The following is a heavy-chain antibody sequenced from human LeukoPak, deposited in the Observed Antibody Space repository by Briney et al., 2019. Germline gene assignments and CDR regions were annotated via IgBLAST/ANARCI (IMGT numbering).Heavy chain of an antibody. CDR1: GGSISSYY. V-gene: IGHV4-39*01. Sequence: TSETLSLTCSVSGGSISSYYWGWIRQPPGKGLEWIGSIYYSGSTYYNPSLKSRVTISVDTSKNQFSLKLSSVTAADTAVYYCARLPAGAFDYWGQGTLVTVSS. CDR2: IYYSGST. J-gene: IGHJ4*02. CDR3: ARLPAGAFDY. D-gene: IGHD1-1*01.